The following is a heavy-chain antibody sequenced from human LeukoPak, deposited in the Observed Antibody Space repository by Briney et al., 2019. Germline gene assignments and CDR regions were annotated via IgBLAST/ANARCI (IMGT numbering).Heavy chain of an antibody. Sequence: HPGGSLRLSCGVSGITLSNYGMSWVRQAPGKGLDWVAGLSGSAGGTNYADSVKGRFTISRDNTKNTLFLQMDRLRAEDTAVYFCAKRGVVVRVFLVGFHKEAYYFDSWGQGAQVTVSS. D-gene: IGHD3-16*02. J-gene: IGHJ4*02. CDR3: AKRGVVVRVFLVGFHKEAYYFDS. CDR2: LSGSAGGT. CDR1: GITLSNYG. V-gene: IGHV3-23*01.